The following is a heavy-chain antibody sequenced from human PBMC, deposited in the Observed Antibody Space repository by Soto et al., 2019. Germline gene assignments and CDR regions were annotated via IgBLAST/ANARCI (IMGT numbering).Heavy chain of an antibody. V-gene: IGHV1-69*01. CDR3: ARVRCSGGSCYSYWYFDL. CDR1: GGTFSSYA. D-gene: IGHD2-15*01. CDR2: IIPIFGTA. Sequence: QVQLVQSGAEVKKPGSSVKVSCKASGGTFSSYAISWVRQAPGQGLEWMGGIIPIFGTANYAQKFQGRVTITADESTSTAYMELSSVRSEDTAVYYCARVRCSGGSCYSYWYFDLWGRGTLVTVSS. J-gene: IGHJ2*01.